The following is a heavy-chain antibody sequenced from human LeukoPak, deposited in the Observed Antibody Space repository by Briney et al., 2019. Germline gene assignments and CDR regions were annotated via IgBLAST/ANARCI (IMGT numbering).Heavy chain of an antibody. CDR2: IKEDGSEK. D-gene: IGHD7-27*01. J-gene: IGHJ2*01. Sequence: GGSLRLSCAASGFSFSNYWMSWVRRAPGKRLEWVANIKEDGSEKYYVDSVKGRFTISRDNAKNSLYLQMNSLRVEDTAVYYCARDRSPNWAYWYFDLWGRGTLVTVSS. CDR3: ARDRSPNWAYWYFDL. CDR1: GFSFSNYW. V-gene: IGHV3-7*04.